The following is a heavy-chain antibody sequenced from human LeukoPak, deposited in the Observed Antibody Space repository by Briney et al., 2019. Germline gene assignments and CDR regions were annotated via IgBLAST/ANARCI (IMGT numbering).Heavy chain of an antibody. J-gene: IGHJ3*02. CDR3: ARGVPQDI. CDR2: ISSSSSTI. D-gene: IGHD1-1*01. Sequence: PGGFLRLSCAASGFTFSSYSMNWVRQAPGKGLEWVSYISSSSSTIYYADSVKGRFTISRDNAKNSLYLQMNSLRAEDTAVYYCARGVPQDIWGQGTMVTVSS. V-gene: IGHV3-48*01. CDR1: GFTFSSYS.